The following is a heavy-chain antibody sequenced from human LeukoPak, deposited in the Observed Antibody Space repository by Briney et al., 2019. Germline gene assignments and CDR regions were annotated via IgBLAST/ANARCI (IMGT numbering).Heavy chain of an antibody. D-gene: IGHD3-10*01. J-gene: IGHJ4*02. CDR2: IRSSSRTI. Sequence: GGSLRLSCAASGFTFSSYSMNWVRQAPGKGLEWVSYIRSSSRTIYYADSVKGRFTISRDNSKNTLYLQMNSLRAEDTAVYYCAKDGPYYGSGTEAWGQGTLVTVSS. CDR3: AKDGPYYGSGTEA. V-gene: IGHV3-48*01. CDR1: GFTFSSYS.